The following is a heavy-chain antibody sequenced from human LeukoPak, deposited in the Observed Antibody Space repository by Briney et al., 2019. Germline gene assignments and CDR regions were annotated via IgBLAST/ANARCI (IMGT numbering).Heavy chain of an antibody. J-gene: IGHJ4*02. CDR2: ISASGDDT. V-gene: IGHV3-23*01. Sequence: GGSLRLSCAASGFTFSNHAMTWVRQAPGKGLEWVAAISASGDDTFYADSVKGRFTISRDNSKNILYLQMNSLRADDTGLYFCAYYDSSGYYYGRLRYWGQGTPVTVSS. CDR1: GFTFSNHA. CDR3: AYYDSSGYYYGRLRY. D-gene: IGHD3-22*01.